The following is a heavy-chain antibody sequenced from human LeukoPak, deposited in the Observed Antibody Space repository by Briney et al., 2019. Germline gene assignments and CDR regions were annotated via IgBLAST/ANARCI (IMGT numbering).Heavy chain of an antibody. J-gene: IGHJ5*02. CDR3: ARGRIGRVVPAARKYNWFDP. CDR1: GGSFSGYY. D-gene: IGHD2-2*01. V-gene: IGHV4-34*01. CDR2: INHGGST. Sequence: PSETLSLTCAVYGGSFSGYYWSWIRQPPGKGLEWIGEINHGGSTNYNPSLKSRVTISVDTSKNQFSLKLSSVTAADTAVYYCARGRIGRVVPAARKYNWFDPWGQGTLVTVSS.